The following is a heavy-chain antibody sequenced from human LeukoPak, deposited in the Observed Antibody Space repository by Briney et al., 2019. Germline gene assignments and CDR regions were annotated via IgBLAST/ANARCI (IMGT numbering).Heavy chain of an antibody. D-gene: IGHD5-24*01. CDR1: GGSISSSSYY. CDR3: ARYFVSVEMATTNTYYFDY. J-gene: IGHJ4*02. Sequence: SETLSLTCTVSGGSISSSSYYWGWIRQPPGKGLEWIGSIYYSGSTYHNPSLKSRVTISVDTSKNQFSLKLSSVTAADTAVYYCARYFVSVEMATTNTYYFDYWGQGTLVTVSS. V-gene: IGHV4-39*01. CDR2: IYYSGST.